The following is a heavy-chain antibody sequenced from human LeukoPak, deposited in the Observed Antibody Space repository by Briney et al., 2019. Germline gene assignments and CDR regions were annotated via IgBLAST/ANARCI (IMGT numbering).Heavy chain of an antibody. Sequence: HPGGSLRLSCAASGFTFDDYAMHWVRQAPGKGLEWVSGISWKSDRIGYADSVKGRFTISRDNAKNSLYLQMNSLRAEDTALYYCAKSGIIQGYYFYYMDVWGKGTTVTISS. V-gene: IGHV3-9*01. CDR2: ISWKSDRI. CDR1: GFTFDDYA. J-gene: IGHJ6*03. CDR3: AKSGIIQGYYFYYMDV. D-gene: IGHD5-18*01.